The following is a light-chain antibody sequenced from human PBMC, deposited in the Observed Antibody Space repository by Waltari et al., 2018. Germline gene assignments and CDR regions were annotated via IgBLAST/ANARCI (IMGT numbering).Light chain of an antibody. CDR1: QSVVTY. J-gene: IGKJ4*01. CDR2: DVS. Sequence: IVLTQSPATLSLSPGERATLSCRASQSVVTYLAWFQQKPGQAPRLLMYDVSKRATGIPARFSVSGSGTDFTLTISSLEPEDCGVYYCQQRASSLVTFGGGTKVDIK. CDR3: QQRASSLVT. V-gene: IGKV3-11*01.